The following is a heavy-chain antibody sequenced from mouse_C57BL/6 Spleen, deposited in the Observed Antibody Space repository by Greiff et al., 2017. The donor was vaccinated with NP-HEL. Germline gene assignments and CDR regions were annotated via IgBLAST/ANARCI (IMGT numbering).Heavy chain of an antibody. Sequence: QVQLQQPGAELVMPGASVKLSCKASGYTFTSYWMHWVKQRPGQGLEWIGEIDPSDSYTNYNQKFKGKSTLTVDRSSSTAYMQLSSLTSEDSAVYYCASWGRTYYAMDYWGQGTSVTVSS. CDR1: GYTFTSYW. V-gene: IGHV1-69*01. J-gene: IGHJ4*01. CDR3: ASWGRTYYAMDY. CDR2: IDPSDSYT.